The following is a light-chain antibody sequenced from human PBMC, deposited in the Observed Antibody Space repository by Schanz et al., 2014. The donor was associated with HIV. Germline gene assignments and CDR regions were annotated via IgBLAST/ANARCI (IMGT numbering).Light chain of an antibody. CDR1: QGISSY. V-gene: IGKV1-9*01. Sequence: QLTQSPSSLSASVGDRVTITCRASQGISSYLAWYQQKPGKAPKVLIYAASTLQSGVPSRFSGSGSGTEFTLTISSLQPDDSATYYCQQLASYPLTFGGGTKVEIK. J-gene: IGKJ4*01. CDR2: AAS. CDR3: QQLASYPLT.